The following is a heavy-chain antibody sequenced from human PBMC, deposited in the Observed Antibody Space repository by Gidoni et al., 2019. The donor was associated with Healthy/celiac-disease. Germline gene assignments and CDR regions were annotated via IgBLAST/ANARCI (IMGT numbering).Heavy chain of an antibody. CDR1: GFTFSDYY. CDR2: MSSSSSYT. D-gene: IGHD5-12*01. J-gene: IGHJ4*02. Sequence: QVQLVESGGGLVKPGGSLRLSCAASGFTFSDYYMSWLRQAPGKGLEGVSYMSSSSSYTNYADSVKGRFTISRDNAKNSLYLQMNSLRAEDTAVYYCAGHSGYDFDYWGQGTLVTVSS. V-gene: IGHV3-11*06. CDR3: AGHSGYDFDY.